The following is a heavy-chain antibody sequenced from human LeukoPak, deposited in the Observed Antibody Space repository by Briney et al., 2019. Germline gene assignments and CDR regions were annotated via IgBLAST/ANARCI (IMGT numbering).Heavy chain of an antibody. CDR3: ASSSTCVNDAFDI. CDR1: GYGFTRDW. D-gene: IGHD6-13*01. J-gene: IGHJ3*02. CDR2: IYPGDADT. V-gene: IGHV5-51*01. Sequence: GVARQSSCQGSGYGFTRDWIGGGGPRRGKGGEWRGMIYPGDADTRNSTSFEGEVTISAEKCIRTAYLQWSSLKAWGTGRYYCASSSTCVNDAFDIWGQGTMVTVSS.